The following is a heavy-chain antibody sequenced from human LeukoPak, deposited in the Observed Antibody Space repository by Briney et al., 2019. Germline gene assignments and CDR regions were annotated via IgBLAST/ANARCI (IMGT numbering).Heavy chain of an antibody. CDR2: INPNSGGT. CDR1: GYTFTGYY. CDR3: ARDRGPPFFDLYYYYYGMDV. J-gene: IGHJ6*02. Sequence: ASVKVSCKASGYTFTGYYMHWVRQAPGQGLEWMGWINPNSGGTNYAQKFQGWVTMTRDTSISTAYMELSRLRSDDTAVYYCARDRGPPFFDLYYYYYGMDVWGQGTTVTVSS. V-gene: IGHV1-2*04. D-gene: IGHD3/OR15-3a*01.